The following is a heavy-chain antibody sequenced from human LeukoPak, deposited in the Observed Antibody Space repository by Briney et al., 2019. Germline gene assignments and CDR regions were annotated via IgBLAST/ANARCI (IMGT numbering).Heavy chain of an antibody. J-gene: IGHJ4*02. Sequence: GASVKVSCKASGYTFTGYYMHWVRQAPGQGLEWMGRINPNSGGTNYAQKFQGRVTMTRDTSISTAYMELSRLRSDDTAVYYCARLDRSYGDYIFDYWGQGTLVTVSS. CDR2: INPNSGGT. V-gene: IGHV1-2*06. D-gene: IGHD4-17*01. CDR3: ARLDRSYGDYIFDY. CDR1: GYTFTGYY.